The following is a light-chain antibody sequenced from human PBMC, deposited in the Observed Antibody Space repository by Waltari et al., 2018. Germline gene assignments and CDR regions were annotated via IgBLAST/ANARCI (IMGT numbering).Light chain of an antibody. Sequence: EIVLTQSPATLSLSPGERATLSCRASRSVSRYLAWYQQKPGQAPRLLIYDASNRATGIPARFSGGGSGTDFTLTISSLEPEDFAVYYCQQRSNWITFGQGTRLEIK. CDR3: QQRSNWIT. CDR1: RSVSRY. V-gene: IGKV3-11*01. CDR2: DAS. J-gene: IGKJ5*01.